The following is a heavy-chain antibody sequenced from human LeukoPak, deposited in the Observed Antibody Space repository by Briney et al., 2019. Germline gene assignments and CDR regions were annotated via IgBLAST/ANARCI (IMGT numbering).Heavy chain of an antibody. CDR2: INLTSGDT. V-gene: IGHV1-2*02. J-gene: IGHJ4*02. Sequence: ASAKVSCKASGYTFTGWYMHWVRQAPGQGLEWMTWINLTSGDTKFAQRFQGRVTMTRDTSISTTYMELSSLRPDDTAVYYCARGSDIAAPVTTPFDHWGQGTLVTVSS. CDR3: ARGSDIAAPVTTPFDH. D-gene: IGHD6-13*01. CDR1: GYTFTGWY.